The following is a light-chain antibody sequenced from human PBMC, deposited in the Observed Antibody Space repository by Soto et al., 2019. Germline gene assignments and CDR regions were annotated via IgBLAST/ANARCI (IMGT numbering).Light chain of an antibody. V-gene: IGKV3D-15*01. CDR1: QSVSSY. CDR3: QQYNNWPRT. J-gene: IGKJ1*01. Sequence: IVLTQSPATLSLSPGERPTLSCRASQSVSSYLAWYQQKPGQAPRLLMYEASTRATGIPARFSGGGSGTQFTLTISSLQSEDFAVYYCQQYNNWPRTFGQGTKVDIK. CDR2: EAS.